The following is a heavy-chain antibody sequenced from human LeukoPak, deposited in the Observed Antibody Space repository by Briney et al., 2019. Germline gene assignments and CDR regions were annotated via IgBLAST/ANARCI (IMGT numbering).Heavy chain of an antibody. D-gene: IGHD3-3*01. CDR3: ASTIFGVVRGEDY. J-gene: IGHJ4*02. V-gene: IGHV3-21*01. CDR1: GFTFSSYS. CDR2: ISSSSSYI. Sequence: PGGSLRLSCAASGFTFSSYSMNWVRQAPGKGLEGVSSISSSSSYIYYADSVKGRFTISRDNAKNSLYLQMNSLRAEDTAVYYCASTIFGVVRGEDYWGQGTLVTVSS.